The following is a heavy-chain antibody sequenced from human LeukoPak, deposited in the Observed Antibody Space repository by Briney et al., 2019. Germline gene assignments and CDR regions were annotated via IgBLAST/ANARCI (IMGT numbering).Heavy chain of an antibody. D-gene: IGHD6-13*01. Sequence: GGSLRLSCAASGFRFDDYAMHWVRQAPGKGLEWVSGISWDSAAIGYADSVRGRFTLSRDNAKNSLFLQMSSLRVEDTALYYCTKRARMGIAAAGDGFHICGQGTMVTVSS. CDR2: ISWDSAAI. CDR3: TKRARMGIAAAGDGFHI. V-gene: IGHV3-9*01. J-gene: IGHJ3*02. CDR1: GFRFDDYA.